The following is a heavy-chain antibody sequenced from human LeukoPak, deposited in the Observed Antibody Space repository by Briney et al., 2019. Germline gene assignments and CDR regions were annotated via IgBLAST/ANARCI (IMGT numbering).Heavy chain of an antibody. CDR1: GFTFSSYA. Sequence: GGSLRLSCAASGFTFSSYAMHWVRQAPGKGLEWAAVISYDGSNKYYADSVKGRFTISRDNSKNTLYLQMNSLRAEDTAVYYCARSRRDVVVVAAYYYYYYGMDVWGKGTTVTVSS. CDR2: ISYDGSNK. CDR3: ARSRRDVVVVAAYYYYYYGMDV. V-gene: IGHV3-30*04. D-gene: IGHD2-15*01. J-gene: IGHJ6*04.